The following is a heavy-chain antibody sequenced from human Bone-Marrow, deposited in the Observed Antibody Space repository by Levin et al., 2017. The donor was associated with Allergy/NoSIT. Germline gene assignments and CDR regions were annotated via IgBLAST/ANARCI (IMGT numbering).Heavy chain of an antibody. V-gene: IGHV4-4*02. Sequence: SCAVSGDSISSGHWWSWVRQPPGKGLEWIGEVYHNGNTKYNPSLKSRVTISEDKSKNVFSLRLTSVTAADTAVYYCARRVVSTTLDRWGQGTLVTVSS. D-gene: IGHD1-1*01. CDR2: VYHNGNT. CDR1: GDSISSGHW. CDR3: ARRVVSTTLDR. J-gene: IGHJ5*02.